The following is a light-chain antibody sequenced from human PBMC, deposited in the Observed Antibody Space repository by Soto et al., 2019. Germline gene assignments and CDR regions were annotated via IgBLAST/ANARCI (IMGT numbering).Light chain of an antibody. J-gene: IGKJ5*01. V-gene: IGKV1-5*02. CDR3: QQYNTYST. CDR2: DAC. CDR1: QSISRL. Sequence: IKMTQYPSTLSASIRYRCTIIFRASQSISRLVGWYQQKPGTAPKALIYDACTLRGGVASRFSGGGSGTEFTLTISMLQADYFATYYCQQYNTYSTFGQGTRLEIK.